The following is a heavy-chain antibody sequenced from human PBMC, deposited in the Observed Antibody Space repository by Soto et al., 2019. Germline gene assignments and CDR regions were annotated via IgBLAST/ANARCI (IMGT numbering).Heavy chain of an antibody. CDR3: ARYCSSTSLRECPCDVGMVV. CDR2: FFYSGST. D-gene: IGHD2-2*01. V-gene: IGHV4-39*01. Sequence: SATLSLTCTVSGDSISTSNYYWGWVRQPPGKGLEWIGSFFYSGSTYYNPSLKSRVTISVDTSKNQFSLRVNSVTAADTAIYYCARYCSSTSLRECPCDVGMVVWGQGTTVTVSS. CDR1: GDSISTSNYY. J-gene: IGHJ6*02.